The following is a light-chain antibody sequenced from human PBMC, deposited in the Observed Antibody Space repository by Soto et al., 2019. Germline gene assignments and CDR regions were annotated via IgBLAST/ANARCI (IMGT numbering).Light chain of an antibody. Sequence: EIVMTQSPATLSVSPGERATLSCRASQSVTGNLAWYQQKPGQAPRLLIYGASTRPTGIPPRFSGSRSGTEFTLTITSLQSEEFADYYYQQYNKWPLTFGGGTKVEIK. CDR3: QQYNKWPLT. CDR1: QSVTGN. J-gene: IGKJ4*01. V-gene: IGKV3-15*01. CDR2: GAS.